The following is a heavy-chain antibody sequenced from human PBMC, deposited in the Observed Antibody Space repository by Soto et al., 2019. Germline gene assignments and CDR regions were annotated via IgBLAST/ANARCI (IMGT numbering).Heavy chain of an antibody. J-gene: IGHJ4*02. Sequence: LVKVSCKASGGTFSSYAISWVRQAPGQGLEWMGGIIPIFGTANYAQKFQGRVTITADESTSTAYMELSSLRSEDTAVYYCARALNYYDSSGYLSYFDYWGQGTLVTVS. CDR3: ARALNYYDSSGYLSYFDY. CDR2: IIPIFGTA. D-gene: IGHD3-22*01. V-gene: IGHV1-69*13. CDR1: GGTFSSYA.